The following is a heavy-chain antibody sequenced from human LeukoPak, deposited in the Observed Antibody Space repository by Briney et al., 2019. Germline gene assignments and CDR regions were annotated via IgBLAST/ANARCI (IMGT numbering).Heavy chain of an antibody. Sequence: SETLSLTCAVYGVSLRGYYWSWIRQSPEKGLELIGEISHEGDSIYNPSLKSRVTLSVDMSKNQFSLKLRSVTAADTAVYYCARGRNYVSDYYFDVWGKGTTVIVSS. D-gene: IGHD1-7*01. CDR2: ISHEGDS. J-gene: IGHJ6*03. CDR3: ARGRNYVSDYYFDV. CDR1: GVSLRGYY. V-gene: IGHV4-34*01.